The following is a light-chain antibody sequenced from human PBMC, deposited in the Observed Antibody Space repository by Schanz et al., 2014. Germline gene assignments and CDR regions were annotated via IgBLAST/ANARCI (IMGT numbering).Light chain of an antibody. CDR3: NSYAGSTNV. V-gene: IGLV2-8*01. CDR1: SSDVGGYNF. Sequence: QSALTQPPSASGSPGQSVTISCTGTSSDVGGYNFVSWYQQHPGKAPKLMIYEGSKRPSGVSNRISGSKSGNTASLTISGVQAEDEADYYCNSYAGSTNVFGTGTKLTV. J-gene: IGLJ1*01. CDR2: EGS.